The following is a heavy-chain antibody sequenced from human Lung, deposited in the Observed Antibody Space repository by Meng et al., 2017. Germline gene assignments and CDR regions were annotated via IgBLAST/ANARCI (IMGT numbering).Heavy chain of an antibody. V-gene: IGHV4-34*01. CDR1: GGPFSGSY. CDR3: ATGWFGEFLG. CDR2: IHENGFT. J-gene: IGHJ4*02. D-gene: IGHD3-10*01. Sequence: QVQLRQWGAGLLKPSETLTLTCGVVGGPFSGSYWSWVRQTPGKGLEWIGEIHENGFTNYSPSLEGRVTILGDRSKKEFSLRLTSVTAADTGLYYCATGWFGEFLGWGRGTLVTVSS.